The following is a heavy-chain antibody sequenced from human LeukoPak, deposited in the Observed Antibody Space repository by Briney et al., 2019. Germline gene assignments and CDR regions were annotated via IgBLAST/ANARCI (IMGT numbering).Heavy chain of an antibody. CDR3: ARLLPIKTVDY. Sequence: SETLSLTCAVYGGSFSGYYWSWIRQPPGKGLEWIGEINHSGSTNYNPSLKSRVTISVDTSKNQFSLKLSSVTAADTAVYCCARLLPIKTVDYWGQGTLVTVSS. D-gene: IGHD3-22*01. CDR1: GGSFSGYY. CDR2: INHSGST. J-gene: IGHJ4*02. V-gene: IGHV4-34*01.